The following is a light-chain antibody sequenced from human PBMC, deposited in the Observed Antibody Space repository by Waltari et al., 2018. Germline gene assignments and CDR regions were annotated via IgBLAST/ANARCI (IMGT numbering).Light chain of an antibody. CDR3: QHYVRLPAT. Sequence: EIVLTQSPGTLSLAPGERATLSCRASQSVSRTLAWYQQKPGPAPSLLIYAASTRATGIPDRFSGSGSGTDFSLTISRLEPEDFAVYYCQHYVRLPATFGQGTKVEIK. CDR2: AAS. V-gene: IGKV3-20*01. CDR1: QSVSRT. J-gene: IGKJ1*01.